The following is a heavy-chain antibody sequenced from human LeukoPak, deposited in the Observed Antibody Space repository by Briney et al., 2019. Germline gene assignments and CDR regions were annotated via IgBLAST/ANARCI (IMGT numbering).Heavy chain of an antibody. CDR1: GYTFTSYY. CDR2: INPSGGST. D-gene: IGHD6-19*01. CDR3: ARGGSGWYDYYYYYMDV. V-gene: IGHV1-46*01. J-gene: IGHJ6*03. Sequence: ASVKVSCKASGYTFTSYYMHWVRQAPGQGLEWMGIINPSGGSTSYGQKFQGRVTMTRDTSTSTVYMELSSLRSEDTAVYYCARGGSGWYDYYYYYMDVWGKGTTVTVSS.